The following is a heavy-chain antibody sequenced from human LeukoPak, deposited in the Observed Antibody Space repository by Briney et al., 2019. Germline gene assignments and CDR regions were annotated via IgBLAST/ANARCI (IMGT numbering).Heavy chain of an antibody. Sequence: SETLSLTCTISGGSISSYYWSWLWQPPGKGLEWIGYIYYSGSTHYNPSLNSRVTMSVDTSKNQFSLKLSSVTAADTAVYYCARDGNPSGYCYFDLWGRGTLVTVSS. CDR3: ARDGNPSGYCYFDL. J-gene: IGHJ2*01. CDR1: GGSISSYY. D-gene: IGHD4-23*01. CDR2: IYYSGST. V-gene: IGHV4-59*01.